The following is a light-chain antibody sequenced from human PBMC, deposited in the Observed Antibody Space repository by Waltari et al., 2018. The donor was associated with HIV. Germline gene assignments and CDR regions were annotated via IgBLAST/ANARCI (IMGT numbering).Light chain of an antibody. CDR1: STDVGGHHY. J-gene: IGLJ1*01. V-gene: IGLV2-14*03. CDR3: SSYTSNSRV. Sequence: QSALHQTPSVSGSRGKSITISCTGTSTDVGGHHYVSWYQQHPGKAPKHMIYDVTNQPSGVSNRFSGSNSGNTSSLTISGLQAEDEADYYCSSYTSNSRVFGTGTKVTVL. CDR2: DVT.